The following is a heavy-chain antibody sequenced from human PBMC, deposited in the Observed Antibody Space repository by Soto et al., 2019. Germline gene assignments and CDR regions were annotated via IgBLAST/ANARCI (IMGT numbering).Heavy chain of an antibody. CDR1: GFTFSTYL. Sequence: EVQLVESGGGLVQPGGSLRLSCAASGFTFSTYLMHWIHQVPGKGLEWVSRINSDASHTYYADSVKGRFTISRDNGKNTLSLEKNSMTAEHTAVYYCVMDAHGITTGCYGNWVDPWGQGTLVTVSS. J-gene: IGHJ5*02. D-gene: IGHD2-2*01. CDR2: INSDASHT. CDR3: VMDAHGITTGCYGNWVDP. V-gene: IGHV3-74*01.